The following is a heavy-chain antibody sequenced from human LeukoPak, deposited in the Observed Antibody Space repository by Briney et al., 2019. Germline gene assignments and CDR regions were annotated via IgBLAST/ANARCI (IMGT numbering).Heavy chain of an antibody. V-gene: IGHV1-2*02. CDR1: GYTFTDYF. J-gene: IGHJ4*02. CDR3: AREDSGWYVHY. CDR2: INTHSAGT. Sequence: ASVKVSCKASGYTFTDYFMHWVRQAPGQGLEWMGWINTHSAGTNYAQKFEGRVTMTRDTSISTAYMELSRLTSDDTALYYCAREDSGWYVHYWGQGTLVTVSS. D-gene: IGHD6-19*01.